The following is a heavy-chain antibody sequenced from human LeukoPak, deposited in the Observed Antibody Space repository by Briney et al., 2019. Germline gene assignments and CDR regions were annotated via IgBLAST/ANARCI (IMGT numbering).Heavy chain of an antibody. V-gene: IGHV4-39*01. CDR2: IYFSGST. J-gene: IGHJ6*03. Sequence: PSETLSLTCTVSGGSISSSSYYWGWIRQPPGKGLEWIGSIYFSGSTYYNPSLKSRVTISVDTSKNQFSLKLSSVTAADTAVYYCARTFYYYYYMDAWGKGTTVTISS. CDR1: GGSISSSSYY. CDR3: ARTFYYYYYMDA.